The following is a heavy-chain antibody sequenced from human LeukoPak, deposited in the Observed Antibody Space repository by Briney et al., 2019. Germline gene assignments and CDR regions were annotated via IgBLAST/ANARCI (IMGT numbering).Heavy chain of an antibody. D-gene: IGHD5-18*01. CDR3: ARVVDTHFDY. CDR2: IKSDGSTT. V-gene: IGHV3-74*01. Sequence: GGSLRLSRAASGFTFSSYWMHWVRQAPGKGLVWVSRIKSDGSTTTYADSVKGRFAISRDNAKNTLYLQMNSLRAEDTAVYYCARVVDTHFDYWGQGTLVTVSS. J-gene: IGHJ4*02. CDR1: GFTFSSYW.